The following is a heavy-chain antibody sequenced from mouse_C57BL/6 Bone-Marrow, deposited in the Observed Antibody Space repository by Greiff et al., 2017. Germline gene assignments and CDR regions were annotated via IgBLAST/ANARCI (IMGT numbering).Heavy chain of an antibody. J-gene: IGHJ4*01. CDR2: INPSTGGT. V-gene: IGHV1-42*01. CDR1: GYSFTGYY. CDR3: ARHDYNAMDY. Sequence: VQLQQSGPELVKPGASVKISCKASGYSFTGYYMNWVKQSPEKSLEWIGEINPSTGGTTYNQKFKAKATLTVDKSSSTAYMQLTSLTSEDSAVYYCARHDYNAMDYWGQGTSVTVSS.